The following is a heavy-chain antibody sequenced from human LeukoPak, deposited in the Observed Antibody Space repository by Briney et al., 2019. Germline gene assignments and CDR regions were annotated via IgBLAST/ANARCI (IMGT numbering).Heavy chain of an antibody. V-gene: IGHV3-66*02. Sequence: GGSLRLSCAASEFSVGSNYMTWVRQAPGKGLEWVSLVYSGGSTYYADSVKGRFTISRDNSKNTLYLQMNSLRAEDTAVYYCARDVEPVDTAMVFDYWGQGTLVTVSS. CDR1: EFSVGSNY. D-gene: IGHD5-18*01. J-gene: IGHJ4*02. CDR2: VYSGGST. CDR3: ARDVEPVDTAMVFDY.